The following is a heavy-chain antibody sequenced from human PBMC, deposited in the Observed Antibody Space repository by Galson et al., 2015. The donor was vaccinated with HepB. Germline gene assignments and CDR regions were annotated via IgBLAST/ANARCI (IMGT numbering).Heavy chain of an antibody. D-gene: IGHD6-19*01. CDR1: GGSISRNN. CDR2: IYKNGFT. CDR3: ARHPIESGSDWSYYFDS. V-gene: IGHV4-59*08. Sequence: ETLSLTCTVSGGSISRNNWNWIRQSPGKGLEWIVYIYKNGFTNYNPSLRSRVTMSIDTSKNQFSLRLTSVTAADTAVYYCARHPIESGSDWSYYFDSWGQGILVTVSS. J-gene: IGHJ4*02.